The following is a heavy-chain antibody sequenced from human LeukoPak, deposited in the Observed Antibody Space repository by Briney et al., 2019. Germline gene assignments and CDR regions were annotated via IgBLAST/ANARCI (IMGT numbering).Heavy chain of an antibody. CDR1: GFTFSSYA. CDR2: VSYDGGSK. CDR3: ARVKGGIAAAGNYFDY. D-gene: IGHD6-13*01. J-gene: IGHJ4*02. Sequence: GGSLRLSCAASGFTFSSYAMHWVRQGPGKGLEWVALVSYDGGSKYYADSVKGRITISRDNSKNTLHLQMNSLRTEDTAVYYCARVKGGIAAAGNYFDYWGQGTLVTVSS. V-gene: IGHV3-30-3*01.